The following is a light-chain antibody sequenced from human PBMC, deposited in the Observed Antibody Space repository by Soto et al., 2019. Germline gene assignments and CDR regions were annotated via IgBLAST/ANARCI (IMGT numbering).Light chain of an antibody. J-gene: IGKJ1*01. CDR1: QSVSGY. CDR3: LQHYSWPWT. CDR2: RIF. Sequence: EIVMTQSPGTVSVFPGETVTLPCRASQSVSGYLDWFHQKPGQAPRLVLLRIFTRAIGVPARFSGSGSETEFTPTISGLQSEDSGVYYCLQHYSWPWTFGQGTKVEIK. V-gene: IGKV3-15*01.